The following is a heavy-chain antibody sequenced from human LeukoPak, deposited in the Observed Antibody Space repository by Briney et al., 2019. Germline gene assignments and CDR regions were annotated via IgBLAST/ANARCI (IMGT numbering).Heavy chain of an antibody. D-gene: IGHD1-1*01. Sequence: PSETLSLTCTVSGGSISSYYWSWIRQPPGKGLERIGYIYYSGSTNYNPSLKSRVTISVDTSKNQFSLKLSSVTAADTAVYYCARQGMETQFHYWGQGTLVTVSS. CDR3: ARQGMETQFHY. CDR2: IYYSGST. V-gene: IGHV4-59*08. J-gene: IGHJ4*02. CDR1: GGSISSYY.